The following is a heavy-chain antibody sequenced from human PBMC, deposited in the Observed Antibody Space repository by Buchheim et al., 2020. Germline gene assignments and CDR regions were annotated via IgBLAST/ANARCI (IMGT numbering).Heavy chain of an antibody. V-gene: IGHV3-11*06. CDR2: ISISGGYT. CDR1: GFTFSDYY. Sequence: QVQLVESGGGLVKPGGSLRLSCEASGFTFSDYYMTWIRQAPGKGLEWVSRISISGGYTKYADSVKGRFTISRDIAKNSLYLQMNSLRVEDTAVYYCARGNPPSSRYYMDVWGKGTT. CDR3: ARGNPPSSRYYMDV. J-gene: IGHJ6*03.